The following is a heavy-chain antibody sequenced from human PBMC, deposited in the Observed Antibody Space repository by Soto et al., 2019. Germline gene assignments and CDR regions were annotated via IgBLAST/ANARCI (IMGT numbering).Heavy chain of an antibody. CDR2: GSYSGTT. V-gene: IGHV4-61*01. J-gene: IGHJ4*02. CDR3: VKGATVTHFDF. D-gene: IGHD4-17*01. Sequence: SVILPLTCTVSGVYVSSRSFYRTWIRQPPGKGLEWIGFGSYSGTTNYKPSLKSRVTISVDTSRSQISLKVSSLTAADTSVYYCVKGATVTHFDFCGQGPLVT. CDR1: GVYVSSRSFY.